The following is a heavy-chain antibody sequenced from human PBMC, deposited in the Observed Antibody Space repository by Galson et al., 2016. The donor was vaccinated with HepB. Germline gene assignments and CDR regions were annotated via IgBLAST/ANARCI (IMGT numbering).Heavy chain of an antibody. CDR1: GFTFSSYA. V-gene: IGHV3-23*01. Sequence: SLRLSCAASGFTFSSYAMSWARQAPGKGLEWVSAISGSGGSTYYADSVKGRFTISRDNSKNTLFLQMNSLRAEDTAVFYCAKGSYSSSWYCYFDYWGQGTLVTVSS. CDR2: ISGSGGST. J-gene: IGHJ4*02. CDR3: AKGSYSSSWYCYFDY. D-gene: IGHD6-13*01.